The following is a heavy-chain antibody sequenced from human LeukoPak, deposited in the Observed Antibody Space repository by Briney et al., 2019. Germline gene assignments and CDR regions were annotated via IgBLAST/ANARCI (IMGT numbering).Heavy chain of an antibody. CDR1: GYTFTTYG. Sequence: ASVKVSCKASGYTFTTYGIIWVRQAPGQGLEWMGWISTYNGNTNYPQNLQGRVTMTTDTSTSTAYMELRSLRSDDTAIYYCGRDLNWGQDDYSGGLDGEDYLDYWGQGTLVSVTA. J-gene: IGHJ4*02. V-gene: IGHV1-18*01. CDR3: GRDLNWGQDDYSGGLDGEDYLDY. D-gene: IGHD1-26*01. CDR2: ISTYNGNT.